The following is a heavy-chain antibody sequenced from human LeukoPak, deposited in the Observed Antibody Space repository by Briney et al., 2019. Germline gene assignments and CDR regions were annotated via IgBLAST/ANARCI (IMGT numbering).Heavy chain of an antibody. V-gene: IGHV3-7*01. J-gene: IGHJ4*02. CDR2: IKQDGSEK. CDR3: ARDRDILTGLDY. D-gene: IGHD3-9*01. CDR1: GFTFSSFW. Sequence: GGSLRLSCAASGFTFSSFWMTWVRQAPGKGLEWVANIKQDGSEKYYVGSVKGRFTISRDNAKNTLYLQMNSLRAEDTAVYYCARDRDILTGLDYWGQGTLVTVSS.